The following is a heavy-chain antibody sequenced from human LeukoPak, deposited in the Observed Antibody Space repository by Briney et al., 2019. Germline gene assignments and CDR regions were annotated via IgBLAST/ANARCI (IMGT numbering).Heavy chain of an antibody. Sequence: PSETLSLTCTVSGGSISSYYWSWIRQPPGKGLEWIGYIYYSGSTNYNPSLKSRVTISVDTSKNQFSLKLSSVTAADTAVYYCARDRPEVVGATLPTGMDVWGQGTTVTVSS. CDR1: GGSISSYY. V-gene: IGHV4-59*01. CDR3: ARDRPEVVGATLPTGMDV. D-gene: IGHD1-26*01. CDR2: IYYSGST. J-gene: IGHJ6*02.